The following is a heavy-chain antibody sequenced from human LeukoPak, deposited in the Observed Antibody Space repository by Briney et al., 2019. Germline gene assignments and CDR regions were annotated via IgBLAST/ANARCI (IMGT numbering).Heavy chain of an antibody. Sequence: PGGSLRLSCAASGFTFSSDTMNWVRQAPGKGLEWVSSISSSSSYIYYADSVKGRFTISRDNDKNSLYLQMNSLRDEDTAVYYCARDGGYSYGPHYYSYGMDVWGQGTTVTVSS. J-gene: IGHJ6*02. V-gene: IGHV3-21*01. CDR1: GFTFSSDT. D-gene: IGHD5-18*01. CDR3: ARDGGYSYGPHYYSYGMDV. CDR2: ISSSSSYI.